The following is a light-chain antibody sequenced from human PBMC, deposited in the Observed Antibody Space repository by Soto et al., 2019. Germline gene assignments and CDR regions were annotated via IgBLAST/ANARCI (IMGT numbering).Light chain of an antibody. Sequence: QSVLTQPPSASGSPGPSVTISCTGTSSDVGAYNYVSWYQHHPGKAPKLMVYEVNKRPSGVPNRFSGSKSGNTASLTVSGLQAEDEADYYCTSHAGTINFPYIFGTGTKVTVL. CDR1: SSDVGAYNY. J-gene: IGLJ1*01. CDR3: TSHAGTINFPYI. V-gene: IGLV2-8*01. CDR2: EVN.